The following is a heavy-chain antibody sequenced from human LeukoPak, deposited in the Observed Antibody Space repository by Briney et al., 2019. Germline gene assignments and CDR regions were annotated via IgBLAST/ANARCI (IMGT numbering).Heavy chain of an antibody. J-gene: IGHJ3*02. CDR3: AKDTNYDILTGLGHAFDN. CDR1: GLTFSNYW. D-gene: IGHD3-9*01. Sequence: GGSLRLSCTASGLTFSNYWMTWVRQAPGKGLEWVANINQDGSGKYYVDSVKGRFTISRDNSKKTLYLQMNSLRAEDTAVYYCAKDTNYDILTGLGHAFDNWGQGTMVTVSS. CDR2: INQDGSGK. V-gene: IGHV3-7*03.